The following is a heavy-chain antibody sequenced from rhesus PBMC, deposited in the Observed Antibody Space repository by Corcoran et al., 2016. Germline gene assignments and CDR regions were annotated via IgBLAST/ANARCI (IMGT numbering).Heavy chain of an antibody. V-gene: IGHV4-127*01. CDR2: IGGSSGST. D-gene: IGHD2-21*01. Sequence: QVQLQESGPGLVKPSETLSLTCAVSGYSISSGYGWSWIRQPPGQGLEWIGYIGGSSGSTNYNPSLKRRGTIAKDTSKNQFSLKLSSVTAADTAVYYCARGGVVATAYFDYWGQGVLVTVSS. CDR1: GYSISSGYG. J-gene: IGHJ4*01. CDR3: ARGGVVATAYFDY.